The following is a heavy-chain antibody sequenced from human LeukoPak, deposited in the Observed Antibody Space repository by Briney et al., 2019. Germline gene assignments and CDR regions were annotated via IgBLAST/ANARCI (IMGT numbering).Heavy chain of an antibody. J-gene: IGHJ1*01. Sequence: GRSLRLSCAASGFTFSGYGMHWVRQAPGKGLEWVAVIWYDGSNKYYADSVKGRFTTSRDNSKNTLYLQMNSLRAEDTAVYYCARVAGAYAEYFQHWGQGTLVTVSS. CDR2: IWYDGSNK. CDR3: ARVAGAYAEYFQH. CDR1: GFTFSGYG. V-gene: IGHV3-33*01. D-gene: IGHD6-19*01.